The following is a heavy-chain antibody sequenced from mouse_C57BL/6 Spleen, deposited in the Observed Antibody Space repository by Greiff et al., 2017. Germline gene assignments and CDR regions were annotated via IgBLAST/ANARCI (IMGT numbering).Heavy chain of an antibody. D-gene: IGHD1-1*01. CDR2: IYPSDSET. J-gene: IGHJ1*03. CDR1: GYTFTSYW. CDR3: ARGGYGSRYWYFDV. V-gene: IGHV1-61*01. Sequence: QVQLQQPGAELVRPGSSVKLSCKASGYTFTSYWMDWVKQRPGQGLEWIGNIYPSDSETPYNQKFKDKATLTVDKSSSTAYMQLSSLTSEDSAVYYCARGGYGSRYWYFDVWGTGTTVTVSS.